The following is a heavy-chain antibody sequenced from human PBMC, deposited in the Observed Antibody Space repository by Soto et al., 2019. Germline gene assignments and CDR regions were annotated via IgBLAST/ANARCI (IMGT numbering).Heavy chain of an antibody. Sequence: QVQLVQSGAEVKKPGSSVKVSCKASGGIFSTYAISWLRQAPGQGLEWMGGIIPLFGTPNYAQRFQGRVTITADESTNTAYMELSRLRSEDTAVYYCARDRDYYGSGNYYNRTDFWGQGTLVTVSS. J-gene: IGHJ4*02. V-gene: IGHV1-69*01. CDR1: GGIFSTYA. CDR3: ARDRDYYGSGNYYNRTDF. D-gene: IGHD3-10*01. CDR2: IIPLFGTP.